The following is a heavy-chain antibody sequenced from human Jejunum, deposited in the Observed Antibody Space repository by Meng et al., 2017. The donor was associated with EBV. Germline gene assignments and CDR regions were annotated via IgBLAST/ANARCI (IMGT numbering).Heavy chain of an antibody. V-gene: IGHV2-5*02. Sequence: QITLKESGPTLVKPTQTLTLTCTFSGFSLSTSGGRVDWIRQPPGKALEWLALIYWDDDKRYNPSLKSRLTITEDTSKTQVVLTLTDIDPVDTATYYCAHRKPDKLGFDSWGQGTLVTVYS. D-gene: IGHD7-27*01. CDR1: GFSLSTSGGR. CDR2: IYWDDDK. CDR3: AHRKPDKLGFDS. J-gene: IGHJ4*02.